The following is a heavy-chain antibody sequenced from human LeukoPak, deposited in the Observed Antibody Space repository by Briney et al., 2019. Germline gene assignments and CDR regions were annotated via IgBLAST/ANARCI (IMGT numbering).Heavy chain of an antibody. V-gene: IGHV3-23*01. Sequence: GGSLRLSCAASGFIFHSYAINWVRQAPGKGLEWVSGIGGRGGGPYYADSVKGRFTISRDDSKNTVFLQMNSLRADDTAIYFCAKDKRAVLGESYFGSWGQGTQVTVSS. CDR3: AKDKRAVLGESYFGS. J-gene: IGHJ4*02. CDR2: IGGRGGGP. CDR1: GFIFHSYA. D-gene: IGHD2-8*02.